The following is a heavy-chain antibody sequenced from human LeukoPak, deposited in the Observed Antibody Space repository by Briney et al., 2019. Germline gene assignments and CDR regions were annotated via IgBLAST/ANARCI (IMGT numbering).Heavy chain of an antibody. CDR2: INTDGSST. Sequence: PGGSLRLSCAASGFTFSSYWMHWVRQAPGKGLVWVSRINTDGSSTSYADSVKGRFTISRDNAKNTLYLQMNSLRAEDTALYHCARVAVRGPFYYFDYWGQGTLVTVSS. D-gene: IGHD3-10*01. V-gene: IGHV3-74*01. J-gene: IGHJ4*02. CDR3: ARVAVRGPFYYFDY. CDR1: GFTFSSYW.